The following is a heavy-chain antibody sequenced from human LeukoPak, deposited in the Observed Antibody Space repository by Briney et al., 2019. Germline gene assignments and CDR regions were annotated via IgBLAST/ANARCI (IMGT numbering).Heavy chain of an antibody. V-gene: IGHV4-59*01. Sequence: PSETLSLTCTVSGGSISSYYWSWIRQPPGKGLEWIGSIYYSGSTKYNPSLKSRVTISVDTSKNQFSLKLSSVTTADTAVYYCARGRSPPGDVWGKGTTVTVSS. CDR3: ARGRSPPGDV. J-gene: IGHJ6*04. D-gene: IGHD6-13*01. CDR2: IYYSGST. CDR1: GGSISSYY.